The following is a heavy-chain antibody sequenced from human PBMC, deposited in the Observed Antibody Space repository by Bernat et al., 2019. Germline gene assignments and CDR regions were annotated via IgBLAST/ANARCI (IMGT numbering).Heavy chain of an antibody. CDR2: IIPILGIA. CDR3: ARSVRDDSSGLFGY. CDR1: GGTFSSYT. J-gene: IGHJ4*02. Sequence: QVQLVQSGAEVKKPGSSVKVSCKASGGTFSSYTISWVRQAPGQGLEWMGRIIPILGIANYAQKFPGRVTITADKSTSTAYMALSSLRSEDTAVYYCARSVRDDSSGLFGYWGQGPLVTVSS. D-gene: IGHD3-22*01. V-gene: IGHV1-69*02.